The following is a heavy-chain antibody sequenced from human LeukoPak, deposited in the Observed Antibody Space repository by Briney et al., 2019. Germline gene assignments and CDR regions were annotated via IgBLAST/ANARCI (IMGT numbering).Heavy chain of an antibody. CDR2: IYTSGST. CDR3: ASQTPFHSRPYSSSWYNYMGAAFDI. D-gene: IGHD6-13*01. J-gene: IGHJ3*02. Sequence: SETLSLTCTVSGGSISSGSYYWSWIRQPAGKGLEWIGRIYTSGSTNYNPSLKSRVTISVDTSKNQFSLKLSSVTAADTAVYYCASQTPFHSRPYSSSWYNYMGAAFDIWGQGTMVTVSS. CDR1: GGSISSGSYY. V-gene: IGHV4-61*02.